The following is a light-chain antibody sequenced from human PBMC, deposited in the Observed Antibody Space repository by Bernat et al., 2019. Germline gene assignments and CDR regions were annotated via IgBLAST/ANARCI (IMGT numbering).Light chain of an antibody. CDR3: QQSYSTPNT. CDR2: ADS. Sequence: DVQMTQSPSSLSASVGARVTIACRASQTVTNNLNWYQQKPGTAPTLLIYADSRLQSGVPSRFSGSGSGTEFSLTISSLQPEDFATYYCQQSYSTPNTFGQGTKLEIK. J-gene: IGKJ2*01. CDR1: QTVTNN. V-gene: IGKV1-39*01.